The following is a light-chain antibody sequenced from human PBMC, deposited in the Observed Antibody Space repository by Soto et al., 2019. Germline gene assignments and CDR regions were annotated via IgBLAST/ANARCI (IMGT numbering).Light chain of an antibody. Sequence: DIEMTQSPSSLSASVGDRVTISCRASQSVRWFLNWFQQKPGEAPKVLIYAASHLKTGVPSRFSGRGSGTDFTLTISGLQPEDFAIYYCLQNYSAPLTFGGGTKVESK. CDR2: AAS. V-gene: IGKV1-39*01. CDR1: QSVRWF. CDR3: LQNYSAPLT. J-gene: IGKJ4*01.